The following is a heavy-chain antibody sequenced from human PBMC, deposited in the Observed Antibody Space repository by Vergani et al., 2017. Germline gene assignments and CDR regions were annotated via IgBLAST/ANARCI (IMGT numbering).Heavy chain of an antibody. CDR3: ASAAYFDY. CDR2: IYHSGST. Sequence: QVQLQESGPGLVKPSETLSLTCTVSGGSISSGYYWGWIRQPPGKGLEWIGSIYHSGSTYYNPSLKSRVTISVDTSKNQFSLKLSSVTAADTAVYYCASAAYFDYWGQGTLVTVSS. V-gene: IGHV4-38-2*02. CDR1: GGSISSGYY. J-gene: IGHJ4*02.